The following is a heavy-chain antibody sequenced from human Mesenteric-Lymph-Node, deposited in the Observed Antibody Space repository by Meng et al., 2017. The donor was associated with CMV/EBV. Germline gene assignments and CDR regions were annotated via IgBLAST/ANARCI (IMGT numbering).Heavy chain of an antibody. CDR3: AREPI. CDR1: GFTFSNYW. J-gene: IGHJ4*02. Sequence: GESLKISCAASGFTFSNYWMTWVRQAPGKGLEWVANIKQDGSEKYYVDSVKGRFTISRDNAKNSLYLQMNSLRAEDTAVYYCAREPIWGQGTLVTVSS. CDR2: IKQDGSEK. V-gene: IGHV3-7*01.